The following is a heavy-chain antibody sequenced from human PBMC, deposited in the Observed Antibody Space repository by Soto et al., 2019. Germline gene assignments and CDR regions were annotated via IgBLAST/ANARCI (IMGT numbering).Heavy chain of an antibody. D-gene: IGHD3-22*01. J-gene: IGHJ4*02. Sequence: ASVKVSCKASGGTFSSYAISWVRQAPGQGLEWMGGIIPIFGTANYAQKFQGRVTITADESTSTAYMELSSLRSEDTAVYYCARSSDYDSSGTFDYWGQGTLVTAPQ. V-gene: IGHV1-69*13. CDR2: IIPIFGTA. CDR3: ARSSDYDSSGTFDY. CDR1: GGTFSSYA.